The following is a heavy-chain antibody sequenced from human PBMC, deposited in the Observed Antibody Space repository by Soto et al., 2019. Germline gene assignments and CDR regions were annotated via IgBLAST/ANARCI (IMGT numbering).Heavy chain of an antibody. CDR3: ARGHFGVTMDV. D-gene: IGHD3-3*01. J-gene: IGHJ6*02. CDR1: EFTFSSYS. V-gene: IGHV3-23*01. CDR2: VNGGGDIT. Sequence: PGGSLRLSCVASEFTFSSYSMIWVRQAPGKGLEWVSGVNGGGDITYYADSVKGRFTISRDNSKNTLYLQMNSLRAEDTAVFYCARGHFGVTMDVWGQGTTVTVSS.